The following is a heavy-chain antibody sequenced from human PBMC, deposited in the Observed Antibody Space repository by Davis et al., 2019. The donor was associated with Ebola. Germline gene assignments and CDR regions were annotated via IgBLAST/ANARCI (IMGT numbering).Heavy chain of an antibody. J-gene: IGHJ6*02. D-gene: IGHD5-12*01. CDR1: GYTFTGYY. CDR2: INPNSGGT. V-gene: IGHV1-2*04. Sequence: ASVKVSCKASGYTFTGYYMHWVRQAPGQGLEWMGWINPNSGGTNYAQKFQGWVTMTRDTSISTAYMGLSRLRSDDTAVYYCARDRPYSGYDYYYYYGMDVWGQGTTVTVSS. CDR3: ARDRPYSGYDYYYYYGMDV.